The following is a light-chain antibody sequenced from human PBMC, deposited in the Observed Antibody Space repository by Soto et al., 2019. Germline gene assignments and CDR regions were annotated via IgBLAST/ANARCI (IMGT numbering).Light chain of an antibody. CDR3: QSYDSSNHWV. J-gene: IGLJ3*02. CDR1: SGSIASNY. Sequence: NFMLTKPHSVSESPGKTVTISCTRSSGSIASNYVQWYQQRPGSSPTTVIYEDNHRPSGVPDRFSGSIDSSSNSASLTISGLKTEDEADYYCQSYDSSNHWVFGGGTKVTVL. CDR2: EDN. V-gene: IGLV6-57*01.